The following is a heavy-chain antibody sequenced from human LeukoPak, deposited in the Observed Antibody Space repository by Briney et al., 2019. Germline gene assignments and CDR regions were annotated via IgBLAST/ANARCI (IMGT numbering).Heavy chain of an antibody. CDR2: ISSSSSYI. J-gene: IGHJ4*02. CDR3: ARVRGSGWYSG. Sequence: GGSLRLSCAASGFTFSSYNMNWVRQAPGKGLEWVSSISSSSSYIYYADSVKGRFTISRDNAKNSLYLQMNSLRAEDTAVYYCARVRGSGWYSGWGQGTLVTVSS. D-gene: IGHD6-13*01. V-gene: IGHV3-21*01. CDR1: GFTFSSYN.